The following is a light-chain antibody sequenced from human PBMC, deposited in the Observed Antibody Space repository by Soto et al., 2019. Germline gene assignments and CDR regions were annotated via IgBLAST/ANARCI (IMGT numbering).Light chain of an antibody. J-gene: IGKJ4*01. CDR3: QQYGSSPRVT. Sequence: EIVLTQSPGTLSLSPGERATLSCRASQSVSSNYLAWYQQKPGQAPRLLIYGASSRATGIPDRFSGSGSGTDFTLPISRLEPEDFAVYYCQQYGSSPRVTFGGGTKVEIK. CDR2: GAS. CDR1: QSVSSNY. V-gene: IGKV3-20*01.